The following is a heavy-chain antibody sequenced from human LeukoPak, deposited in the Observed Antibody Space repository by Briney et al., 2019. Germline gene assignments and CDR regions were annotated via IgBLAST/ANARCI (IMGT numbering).Heavy chain of an antibody. CDR1: GFTFSTYW. CDR3: ASQPSAVAGNY. J-gene: IGHJ4*02. Sequence: GGSLRLSCAASGFTFSTYWMTWVRQAPGKGLEWVANISQDGSAKYYVDSVKGRFTISRDYARNSLNLQMLRLRAEDTAIYYCASQPSAVAGNYWGQGTLVTVSS. CDR2: ISQDGSAK. D-gene: IGHD6-19*01. V-gene: IGHV3-7*01.